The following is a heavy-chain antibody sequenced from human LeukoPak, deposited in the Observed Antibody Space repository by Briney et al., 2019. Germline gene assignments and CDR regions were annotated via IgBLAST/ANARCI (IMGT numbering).Heavy chain of an antibody. CDR3: VRGGTSWSRFDY. Sequence: PGGSLRLSCEASGFAFSNYAMSWVRQAPGTRLEWVSRITSSGGTTYDVDSVKGRFTVSRDNSRNTLYLQMNGLRAEDTAVYYCVRGGTSWSRFDYWGQGTVVTLSS. CDR2: ITSSGGTT. CDR1: GFAFSNYA. D-gene: IGHD6-13*01. V-gene: IGHV3-23*01. J-gene: IGHJ4*02.